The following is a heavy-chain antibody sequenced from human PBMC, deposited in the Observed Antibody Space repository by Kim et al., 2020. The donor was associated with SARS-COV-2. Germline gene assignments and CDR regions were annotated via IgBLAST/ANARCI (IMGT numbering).Heavy chain of an antibody. V-gene: IGHV3-21*01. D-gene: IGHD3-10*01. CDR3: ARGWFGQVGDY. J-gene: IGHJ4*02. CDR2: I. Sequence: IYYADSVEGRFTISRDNARNSVYRHMNSLRVDDTAIYYCARGWFGQVGDYWGQGARVTVSS.